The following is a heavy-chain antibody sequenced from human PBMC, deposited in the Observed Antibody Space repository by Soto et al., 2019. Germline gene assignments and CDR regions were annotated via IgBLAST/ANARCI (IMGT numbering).Heavy chain of an antibody. V-gene: IGHV4-4*07. CDR1: GGSISSYY. CDR3: SRRAPEGFDP. J-gene: IGHJ5*02. Sequence: SETLSLTCTVSGGSISSYYWSWIRQPAGKGLEWIGRIYTSGSTNYNPSLKSRVTMSVDTSKNQFSLKLSSVTAADTALYDCSRRAPEGFDPWGQGTLVTVSS. CDR2: IYTSGST.